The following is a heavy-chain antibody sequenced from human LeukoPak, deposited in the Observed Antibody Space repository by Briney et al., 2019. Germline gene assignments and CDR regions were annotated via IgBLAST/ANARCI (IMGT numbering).Heavy chain of an antibody. CDR2: FDPEGGET. CDR1: GYTLTELS. J-gene: IGHJ4*02. Sequence: APVKVSCKVSGYTLTELSMHWVRQAPGKGLEWMGGFDPEGGETIYAQKFQGRVTMTEDTSTDTAYMELSSLRSEDTAVYYCATIRYDSSGWFDYWGQGTLVTVSS. CDR3: ATIRYDSSGWFDY. D-gene: IGHD3-22*01. V-gene: IGHV1-24*01.